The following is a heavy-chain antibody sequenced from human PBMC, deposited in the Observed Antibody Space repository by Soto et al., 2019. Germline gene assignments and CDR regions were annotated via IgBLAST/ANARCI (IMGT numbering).Heavy chain of an antibody. CDR3: ASGPDYAGYFDY. CDR2: IILPFGTA. J-gene: IGHJ4*02. CDR1: GGTFSNYA. D-gene: IGHD4-17*01. V-gene: IGHV1-69*12. Sequence: QVRLVQSGAEVKKPGSSVKVSCKASGGTFSNYAISWVRQAPGQGLEWMGGIILPFGTANYAQKFQGRVTITADESMTTAYKELSGLRSEDTAVYYCASGPDYAGYFDYWGQGPLVTVSS.